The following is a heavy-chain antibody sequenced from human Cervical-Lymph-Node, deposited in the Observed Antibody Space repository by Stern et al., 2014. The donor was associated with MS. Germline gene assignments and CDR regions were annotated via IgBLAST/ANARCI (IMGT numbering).Heavy chain of an antibody. J-gene: IGHJ4*02. Sequence: QLQLQESGPGLVKPAETLSLTCTISGGSITSHYWSWIRQPPGKGLEYIGYVYYTGTTNYKPSLNGRVAISVDTSKTQFFLKLSSVTAADTAVYFCARDEGGSYDHWGQGTLVTVSS. CDR3: ARDEGGSYDH. V-gene: IGHV4-59*11. CDR1: GGSITSHY. D-gene: IGHD1-26*01. CDR2: VYYTGTT.